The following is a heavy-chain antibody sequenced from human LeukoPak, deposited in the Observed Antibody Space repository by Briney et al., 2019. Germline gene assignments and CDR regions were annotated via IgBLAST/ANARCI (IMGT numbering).Heavy chain of an antibody. D-gene: IGHD3-9*01. CDR1: GYTFTCYY. V-gene: IGHV1-2*06. J-gene: IGHJ3*02. CDR2: INPNSGGT. Sequence: ASVKVSCKASGYTFTCYYMHWVRQAPGQGLEWMGRINPNSGGTNYAQKFQGRVTMTRDTSISTAYMELSRLRSDDTAVYYCARERYYDILTGDDAFDIWGQGTMVTVSS. CDR3: ARERYYDILTGDDAFDI.